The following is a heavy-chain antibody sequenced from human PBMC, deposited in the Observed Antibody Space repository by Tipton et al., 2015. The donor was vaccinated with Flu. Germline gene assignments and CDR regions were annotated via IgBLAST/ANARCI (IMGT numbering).Heavy chain of an antibody. D-gene: IGHD6-6*01. Sequence: TLSLTCSVSGDSIGSDYYWGWIRQPPGKGLKWLGNIHRSGNAYYNSSLKSRVTISLDKSKNQFSLRLVSMTATDTAVYYCARHQSSSLLPFDYWDQGTLVTVSS. CDR1: GDSIGSDYY. CDR3: ARHQSSSLLPFDY. V-gene: IGHV4-38-2*01. CDR2: IHRSGNA. J-gene: IGHJ4*02.